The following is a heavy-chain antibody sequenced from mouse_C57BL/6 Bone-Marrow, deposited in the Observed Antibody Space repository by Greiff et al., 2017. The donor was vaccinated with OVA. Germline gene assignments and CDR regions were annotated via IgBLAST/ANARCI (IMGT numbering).Heavy chain of an antibody. CDR1: GYTFTSYW. V-gene: IGHV1-53*01. D-gene: IGHD1-2*01. CDR3: ARGRFHYDWFAY. CDR2: INPSNGGT. Sequence: QVQLQQPGTELVKPGASVKLSCKASGYTFTSYWMHWVKQRPGQGLEWIGNINPSNGGTNYNEKFKSKATLTVDKSSSTAYMQLSSLTSEDSAVYYGARGRFHYDWFAYWGQGTLVTVSA. J-gene: IGHJ3*01.